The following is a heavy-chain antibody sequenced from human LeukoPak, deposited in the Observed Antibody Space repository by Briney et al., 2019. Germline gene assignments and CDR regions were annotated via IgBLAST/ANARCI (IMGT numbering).Heavy chain of an antibody. D-gene: IGHD6-13*01. V-gene: IGHV4-59*01. CDR3: ARGVAAAGTLYYFDY. J-gene: IGHJ4*02. CDR2: IHYSGST. Sequence: SETLSLTCTVSGGSISSYYWSWIRQPPGKGLEWIGYIHYSGSTNYNPSLKSRVTISVDTSKNQFSLKLSSVTAADTAVYYCARGVAAAGTLYYFDYWGQGTLVTVSS. CDR1: GGSISSYY.